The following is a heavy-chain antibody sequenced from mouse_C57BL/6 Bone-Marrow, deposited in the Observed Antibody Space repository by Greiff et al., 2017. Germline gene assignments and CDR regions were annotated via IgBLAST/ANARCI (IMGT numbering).Heavy chain of an antibody. CDR3: VRHATTVNYFDY. CDR1: GFSFNTYA. CDR2: IRSKSNNYAT. Sequence: EVKLLESGGGLVQPKGSLKLSCAASGFSFNTYAMNWVRQAPGKGLEWVARIRSKSNNYATYYADSVKDRFTISRDDSESMLYLQMNNLKTEDTAMYYCVRHATTVNYFDYWGQGTTRTVSS. D-gene: IGHD1-1*01. J-gene: IGHJ2*01. V-gene: IGHV10-1*01.